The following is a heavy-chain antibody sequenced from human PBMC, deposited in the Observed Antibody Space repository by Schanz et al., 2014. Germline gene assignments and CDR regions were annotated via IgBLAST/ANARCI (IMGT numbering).Heavy chain of an antibody. CDR2: VFPNGIT. D-gene: IGHD1-1*01. V-gene: IGHV4-61*02. CDR3: ARDTTWRLDL. Sequence: QVQLQESGPGLVKPSQTLSLTCIVSGGSISSATYYWSWIRQPAGKALEWVGRVFPNGITNYNPARKSRVPISLDASKNQFSLTLTSLTAADTAVYYCARDTTWRLDLWGRGTLVTVSS. CDR1: GGSISSATYY. J-gene: IGHJ2*01.